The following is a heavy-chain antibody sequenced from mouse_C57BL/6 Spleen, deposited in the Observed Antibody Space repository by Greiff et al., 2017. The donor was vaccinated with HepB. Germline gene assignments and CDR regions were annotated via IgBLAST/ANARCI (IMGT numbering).Heavy chain of an antibody. CDR1: GFTFSDYG. J-gene: IGHJ1*03. CDR2: ISSGSSTI. CDR3: AATVVGYFDV. Sequence: EVMLVESGGGLVKPGGSLKLSCAASGFTFSDYGMHWVRQAPEKGLEWVAYISSGSSTIYYADTVKGRFTISRDNSKNTLFLQMTSLMSEDTAMYYCAATVVGYFDVWGTGTTVTVSS. D-gene: IGHD1-1*01. V-gene: IGHV5-17*01.